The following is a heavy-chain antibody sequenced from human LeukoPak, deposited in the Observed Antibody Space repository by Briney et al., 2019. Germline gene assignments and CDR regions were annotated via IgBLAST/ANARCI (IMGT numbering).Heavy chain of an antibody. V-gene: IGHV3-21*01. CDR3: ARSPPGYCSGGSCYEGRANWFDP. Sequence: EGSLRLSCAASGFTFSSYSMNWVRQAPGKGLEWVSSISSSSSYIYYADSVKGRFTISRDNAKNSLYLQMNSLRAEDTAVYYCARSPPGYCSGGSCYEGRANWFDPWGQGTLVTVSS. D-gene: IGHD2-15*01. J-gene: IGHJ5*02. CDR2: ISSSSSYI. CDR1: GFTFSSYS.